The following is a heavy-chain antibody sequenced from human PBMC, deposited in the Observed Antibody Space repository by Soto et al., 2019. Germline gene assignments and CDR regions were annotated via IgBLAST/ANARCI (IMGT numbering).Heavy chain of an antibody. D-gene: IGHD3-22*01. CDR1: GGTFSSYA. CDR3: ARDRPNYYDSSGYYQFDY. Sequence: SVKVSCKASGGTFSSYAISWVRQAPGQGLEWMGGIIPIFGTANYAQKFQGRVTITADESTSTAYMELSSLRSEDTAVYYCARDRPNYYDSSGYYQFDYWGQGTLVTVSS. CDR2: IIPIFGTA. V-gene: IGHV1-69*13. J-gene: IGHJ4*02.